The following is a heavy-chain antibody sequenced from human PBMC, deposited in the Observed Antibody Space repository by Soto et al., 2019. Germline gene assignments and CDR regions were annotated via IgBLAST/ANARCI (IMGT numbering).Heavy chain of an antibody. CDR3: ARDLIGSRSGWLNGMDV. Sequence: SETLSLTCAVYGGSFSGYYWSWIRQPPGKGLEWIGEINHSGSTNYNPSLKSRVTISVDTSKNQFSLKLSSVTAADTAVYYCARDLIGSRSGWLNGMDVWGQGTTVTVSS. D-gene: IGHD6-19*01. J-gene: IGHJ6*02. CDR2: INHSGST. CDR1: GGSFSGYY. V-gene: IGHV4-34*01.